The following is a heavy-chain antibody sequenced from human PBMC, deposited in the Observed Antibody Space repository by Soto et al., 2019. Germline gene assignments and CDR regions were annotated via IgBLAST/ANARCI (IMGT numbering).Heavy chain of an antibody. CDR1: GFTFKNAW. D-gene: IGHD3-22*01. CDR2: MNNQGSGWTT. V-gene: IGHV3-15*07. J-gene: IGHJ4*01. Sequence: EVQLVESGGGLVEPGGSLRLSCAASGFTFKNAWMVWVRQAPGKGLEWVGRMNNQGSGWTTDYAAPVKGRFTISRDDSQNTMHLHMNSMKTDYTGVYYCSWDNTAYDYLAYWGHGTLVTV. CDR3: SWDNTAYDYLAY.